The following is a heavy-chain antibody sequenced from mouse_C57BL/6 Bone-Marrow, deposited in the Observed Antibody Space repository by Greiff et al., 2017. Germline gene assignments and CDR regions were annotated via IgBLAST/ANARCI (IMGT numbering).Heavy chain of an antibody. CDR2: INPYNGGT. CDR3: ARPYYYGSSPFAY. CDR1: GYTFTDYY. V-gene: IGHV1-19*01. D-gene: IGHD1-1*01. Sequence: DVKLQESGPVLVQPGASVKMSCKASGYTFTDYYMNWVKQSHGKSLEWIGVINPYNGGTSYNQKFKGKATLTVDKSSSTAYMELNSLTSEDSAVYYCARPYYYGSSPFAYWGQGTLVTVSA. J-gene: IGHJ3*01.